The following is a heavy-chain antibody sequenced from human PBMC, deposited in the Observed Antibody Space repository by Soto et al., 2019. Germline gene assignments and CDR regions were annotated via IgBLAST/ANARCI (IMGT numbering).Heavy chain of an antibody. D-gene: IGHD2-2*01. V-gene: IGHV3-33*01. CDR3: ARDGHCISTSCLTTPKQPNRNYGMDV. J-gene: IGHJ6*02. CDR1: GFTFSSYG. Sequence: HPGGSLRLSCAASGFTFSSYGMHWVRQAPGKGLEWVAVIWYDGSNKYYADSVKGRFTISRDNSKNTLYLQMNSLRAEDTAVYYCARDGHCISTSCLTTPKQPNRNYGMDVWGQGTTVTVSS. CDR2: IWYDGSNK.